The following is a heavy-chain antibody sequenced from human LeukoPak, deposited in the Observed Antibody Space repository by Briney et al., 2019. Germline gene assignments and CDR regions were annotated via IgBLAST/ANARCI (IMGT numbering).Heavy chain of an antibody. CDR2: IYYSGST. CDR1: GGSISSYY. CDR3: ARVGTAMHVSLDYYYYMDV. J-gene: IGHJ6*03. D-gene: IGHD5-18*01. V-gene: IGHV4-59*01. Sequence: SETLSLTCTVSGGSISSYYWSWIRQPPGKGLEWIGYIYYSGSTNYNPSLKSRVTISVDTSKNQFSLKLSSVTAADTAVYYCARVGTAMHVSLDYYYYMDVWGKGTTVTVSS.